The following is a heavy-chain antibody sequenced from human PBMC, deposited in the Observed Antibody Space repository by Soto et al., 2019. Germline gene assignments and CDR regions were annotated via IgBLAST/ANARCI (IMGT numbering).Heavy chain of an antibody. CDR3: ARYSGVAFGMDF. D-gene: IGHD2-21*01. V-gene: IGHV3-23*01. CDR2: ISGSGGST. Sequence: PGGSLRLSCAASGFTFSSYAMSWVRQAPGKGLEWVSAISGSGGSTYYADSVKGQFTISRDNSKSTLYLQMNSLRDEDTAVYYCARYSGVAFGMDFWGQGTTVPVSS. CDR1: GFTFSSYA. J-gene: IGHJ6*02.